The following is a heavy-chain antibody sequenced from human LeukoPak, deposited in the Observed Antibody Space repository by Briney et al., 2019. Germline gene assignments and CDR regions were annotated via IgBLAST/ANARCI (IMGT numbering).Heavy chain of an antibody. J-gene: IGHJ4*02. V-gene: IGHV4-59*08. CDR3: ARQYSSSWYIDY. D-gene: IGHD6-13*01. Sequence: SETLSPTCTVSGGSISSYYWSWIRQPPGKGLEWIGYIYYSGSTNYNPSLKSRVTISVDTSKNQFSLKLSSVTAADTAVYYCARQYSSSWYIDYWGQGTLVTVSS. CDR2: IYYSGST. CDR1: GGSISSYY.